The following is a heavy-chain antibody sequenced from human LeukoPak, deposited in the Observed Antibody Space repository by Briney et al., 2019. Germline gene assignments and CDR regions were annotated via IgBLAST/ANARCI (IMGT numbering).Heavy chain of an antibody. CDR1: GFTVNNYY. Sequence: PGGSLRLSCAASGFTVNNYYMTWVRQAPGKGLECVSILYSGGMTYYADSVKGRFTISTDNSKNTVNLQMNSLRAEDTAIYYCARMFGGNYYGYYFDYWGQGTMLTVSS. V-gene: IGHV3-53*01. CDR3: ARMFGGNYYGYYFDY. D-gene: IGHD1-26*01. CDR2: LYSGGMT. J-gene: IGHJ4*02.